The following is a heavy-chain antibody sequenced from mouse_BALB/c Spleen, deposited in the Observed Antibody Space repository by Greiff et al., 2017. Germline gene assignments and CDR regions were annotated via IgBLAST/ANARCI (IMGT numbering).Heavy chain of an antibody. D-gene: IGHD1-1*01. CDR2: INPSSGYT. J-gene: IGHJ1*01. CDR1: GYTFTSYT. Sequence: VKLMESGAELARPGASVKMSCKASGYTFTSYTMHWVKQRPGQGLEWIGYINPSSGYTNYNQKFKDKATLTADKSSSTAYMQLSSLTSEDSAVYYCARSEITTVVAVWYFDVWGAGTTVTVSS. V-gene: IGHV1-4*01. CDR3: ARSEITTVVAVWYFDV.